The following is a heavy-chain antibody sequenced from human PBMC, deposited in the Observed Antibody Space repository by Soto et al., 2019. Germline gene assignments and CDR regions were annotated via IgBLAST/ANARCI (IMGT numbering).Heavy chain of an antibody. V-gene: IGHV3-30*18. Sequence: RVSLLLSCASSVFTFSIYGVGGVRQAPGKGLESVAGISYHGSNKYYADSVEGRFTISIDNSKNTLYRQMNSLRAEDTSVYYCAKDTIYCSGGSCHAYFGDWGQGTMVSVSS. CDR1: VFTFSIYG. J-gene: IGHJ4*02. D-gene: IGHD2-15*01. CDR2: ISYHGSNK. CDR3: AKDTIYCSGGSCHAYFGD.